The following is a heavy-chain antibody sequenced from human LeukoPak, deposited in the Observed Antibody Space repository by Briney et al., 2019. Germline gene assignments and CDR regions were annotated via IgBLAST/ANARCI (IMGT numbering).Heavy chain of an antibody. CDR2: ILYDGTIT. CDR1: GFTFSSNT. V-gene: IGHV3-30-3*01. CDR3: ARVAGYYDYVGGSYDY. D-gene: IGHD3-16*01. Sequence: GGSLRLSCAASGFTFSSNTMHWVRQAPGKGLEWLALILYDGTITHYADSVKGRFTISRDNSKNTLYLQMNSLRTEDTAVYYCARVAGYYDYVGGSYDYGGKGPLATVPS. J-gene: IGHJ4*02.